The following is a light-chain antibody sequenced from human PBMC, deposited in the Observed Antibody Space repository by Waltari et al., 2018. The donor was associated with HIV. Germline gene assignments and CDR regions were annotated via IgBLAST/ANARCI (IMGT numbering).Light chain of an antibody. CDR2: DVS. Sequence: QSALTQPASVSVPPGPSSTISSTAPSRAVGGYNYISCYQHHPGKAPTLRIYDVSNPPSGVSNRFSVSKSGNTASLTISGLQAEDEADYYCSSYTSSSPYAFGTGTKVTVL. J-gene: IGLJ1*01. V-gene: IGLV2-14*03. CDR1: SRAVGGYNY. CDR3: SSYTSSSPYA.